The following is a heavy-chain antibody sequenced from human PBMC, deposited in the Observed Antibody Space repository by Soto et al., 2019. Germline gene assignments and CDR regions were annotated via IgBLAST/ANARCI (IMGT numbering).Heavy chain of an antibody. Sequence: PSETLSLTCTVSGGSISSFYWNWIRQPPGKGLEWIGYISYSGSTSYNPSLKSRVTISLDTSKKQFSLRLSSVTAADTAVYYCATSLGYRAYDTNYFDFWGQGILVTVSS. D-gene: IGHD5-12*01. CDR2: ISYSGST. J-gene: IGHJ4*02. CDR1: GGSISSFY. CDR3: ATSLGYRAYDTNYFDF. V-gene: IGHV4-59*08.